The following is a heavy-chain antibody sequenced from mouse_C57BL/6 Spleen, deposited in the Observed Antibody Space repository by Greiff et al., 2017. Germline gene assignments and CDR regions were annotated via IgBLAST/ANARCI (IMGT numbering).Heavy chain of an antibody. J-gene: IGHJ2*01. CDR1: GFTFTSYW. Sequence: QVQLLQPGAEFVMPGASVKLSCTASGFTFTSYWMHWVKQRPGQGLEWIGEIDPSDSYTNYNQKFKGKSTLTVDKSSSTAYMQLSSLTAEDSAVYYCARWGDSSGYNWGQGTTLTVSS. D-gene: IGHD3-2*02. V-gene: IGHV1-69*01. CDR2: IDPSDSYT. CDR3: ARWGDSSGYN.